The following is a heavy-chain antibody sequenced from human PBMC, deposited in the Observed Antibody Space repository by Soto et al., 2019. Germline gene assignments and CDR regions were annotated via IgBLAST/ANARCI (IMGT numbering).Heavy chain of an antibody. CDR1: GGTFSSSA. D-gene: IGHD3-10*01. Sequence: QVQLVHSGAAVTTPGSSVKVSCKASGGTFSSSAISWVRQAPGQGLEWMGGIIPIFCKAHYAEKFQGRVTITADECTSKAYMELSSLRSEDKAGYYWAWLDPGKVDYWGQGTLVTVSS. V-gene: IGHV1-69*01. CDR3: AWLDPGKVDY. J-gene: IGHJ4*02. CDR2: IIPIFCKA.